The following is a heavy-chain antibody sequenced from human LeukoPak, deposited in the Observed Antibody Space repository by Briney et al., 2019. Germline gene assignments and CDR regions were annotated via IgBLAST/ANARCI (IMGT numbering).Heavy chain of an antibody. CDR1: GFTFSSYA. CDR3: AEFTADFWSTSDRDYYYYYMDV. Sequence: GGTLRLSCAASGFTFSSYAMSWVRQAPGKGLEWVSAISGSGGSTYYADSVKGRFTISRDNSKNTLYLQMNSLRAEDTAVYYCAEFTADFWSTSDRDYYYYYMDVWGKGTTVTVSS. CDR2: ISGSGGST. V-gene: IGHV3-23*01. D-gene: IGHD3-3*01. J-gene: IGHJ6*03.